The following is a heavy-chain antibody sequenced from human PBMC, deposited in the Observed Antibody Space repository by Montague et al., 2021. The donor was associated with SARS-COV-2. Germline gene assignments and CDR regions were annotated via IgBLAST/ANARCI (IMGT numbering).Heavy chain of an antibody. CDR2: IYTSGTT. V-gene: IGHV4-61*02. CDR3: ARAHSGSWAHLDN. J-gene: IGHJ4*02. Sequence: TLSLTCTVSGGSISSGSYYWSWIRQPAGKGLEWIGRIYTSGTTDYSFSLKSRVTISVDTSKNQFSLKLTSVTAADTDVYYCARAHSGSWAHLDNWGQGGLVTVSS. D-gene: IGHD5-12*01. CDR1: GGSISSGSYY.